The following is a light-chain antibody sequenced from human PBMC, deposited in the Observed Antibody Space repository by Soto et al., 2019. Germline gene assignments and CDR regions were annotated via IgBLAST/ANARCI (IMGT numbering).Light chain of an antibody. J-gene: IGKJ5*01. CDR3: HQRQYWPPIT. CDR2: GAS. Sequence: EIGLTQSPATLSSSPGERATLSCRASQTVNSRLAWYQHKPGQAPRLLIYGASNRATGIPARFSGSGSGTDFTLTISSLEPEDFAVYYCHQRQYWPPITFGQGTRLEIK. CDR1: QTVNSR. V-gene: IGKV3-11*01.